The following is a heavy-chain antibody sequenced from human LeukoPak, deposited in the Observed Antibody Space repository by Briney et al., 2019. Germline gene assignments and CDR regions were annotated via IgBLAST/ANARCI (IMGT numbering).Heavy chain of an antibody. CDR2: IYYSGST. CDR1: GGSISSYY. D-gene: IGHD5-18*01. J-gene: IGHJ4*02. CDR3: ARHMGLGYSYGYPYFDY. V-gene: IGHV4-59*08. Sequence: SETLSLTCTVSGGSISSYYWSWIRQPPGKGLEWIGYIYYSGSTNYNPSLKSRVTISVDTSKNQFSLKLSSVTTADTAVYYCARHMGLGYSYGYPYFDYWGQGTLVTVSS.